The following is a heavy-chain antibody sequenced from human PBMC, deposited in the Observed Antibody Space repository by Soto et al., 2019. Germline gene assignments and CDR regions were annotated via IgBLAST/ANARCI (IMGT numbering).Heavy chain of an antibody. CDR2: ISSSSTI. CDR3: ARLVVGYYYYGMDV. D-gene: IGHD3-22*01. J-gene: IGHJ6*02. V-gene: IGHV3-48*02. Sequence: QPGGSLRLSCAASGFTFSSYSMNWVRQAPGKGLEWVSYISSSSTIYYADSVKGRFTISRDNAKNSLYLQMNSLRDEDTAVYYCARLVVGYYYYGMDVWGQGTTVTVSS. CDR1: GFTFSSYS.